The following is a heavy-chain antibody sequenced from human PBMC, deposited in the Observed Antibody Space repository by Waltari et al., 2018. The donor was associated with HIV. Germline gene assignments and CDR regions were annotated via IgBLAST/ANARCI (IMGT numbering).Heavy chain of an antibody. D-gene: IGHD3-10*01. J-gene: IGHJ6*02. CDR3: ATDFSGMVRAYSYYSLDV. Sequence: QVQLVQSGAEVKKPGAPAKVSCKVSGHTLSELSMHWVRQVPGKGLEWMGNFDPKYYETIYAQKCQGRVTMTEDTSSDTAYMELSSLTSGDTAVYYCATDFSGMVRAYSYYSLDVWGQGTTVTVSS. V-gene: IGHV1-24*01. CDR1: GHTLSELS. CDR2: FDPKYYET.